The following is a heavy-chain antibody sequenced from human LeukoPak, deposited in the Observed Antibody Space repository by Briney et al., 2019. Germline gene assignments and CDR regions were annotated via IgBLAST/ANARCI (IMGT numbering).Heavy chain of an antibody. D-gene: IGHD6-13*01. V-gene: IGHV1-69*04. CDR3: AKYYSSSWSFPFDY. CDR1: GGTFSSYA. J-gene: IGHJ4*02. Sequence: SVKVSCKASGGTFSSYAISWVRQAPGQGLEWMGRIIPILGIANYAQKFQGRVTITADKSTSTAYMELSSLRSEDTAVYYCAKYYSSSWSFPFDYWGQGTLVTVSS. CDR2: IIPILGIA.